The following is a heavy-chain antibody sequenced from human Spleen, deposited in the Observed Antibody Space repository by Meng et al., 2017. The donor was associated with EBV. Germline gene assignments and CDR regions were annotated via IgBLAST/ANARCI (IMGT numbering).Heavy chain of an antibody. Sequence: QAELQESGPGLVKPSQTLSLTCAVSGGSISSGGYYWSWIRQPPGKGLEWIGYIYYSGSTCYNPSLKSRVTISVDTSKNQFSLKLSSVTAADTAVYYCARTAMVRYFDYWGQGTLVTVSS. CDR2: IYYSGST. CDR3: ARTAMVRYFDY. CDR1: GGSISSGGYY. D-gene: IGHD5-18*01. V-gene: IGHV4-30-4*01. J-gene: IGHJ4*02.